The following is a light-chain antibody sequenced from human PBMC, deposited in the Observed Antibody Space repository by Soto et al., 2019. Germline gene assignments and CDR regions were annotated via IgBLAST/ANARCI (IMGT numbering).Light chain of an antibody. V-gene: IGKV3-20*01. CDR1: QSVSSSY. CDR3: QQDGSSAWR. CDR2: GAS. Sequence: EIVLTQSPGTLSLSPGERATLSCRASQSVSSSYLAWYQQKPGQAPRLLIYGASSRATGIPDRFSGSGSGTDFTLTISRLEPEDFAVYYCQQDGSSAWRFGQGTKVEIK. J-gene: IGKJ1*01.